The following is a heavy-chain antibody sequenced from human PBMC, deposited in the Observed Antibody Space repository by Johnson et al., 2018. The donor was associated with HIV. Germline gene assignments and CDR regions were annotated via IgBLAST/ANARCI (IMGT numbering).Heavy chain of an antibody. CDR1: GFTFSSYW. CDR3: ARGGWAVLDAFDI. CDR2: IKQDGSEK. V-gene: IGHV3-7*02. Sequence: VQLVESGGGLVQPGGSLRLPCAASGFTFSSYWMSWVRQAPGKGLEWVANIKQDGSEKYYVDSVTGRFTISRDKAKNSLYLQMGSLRAEDMAVYYCARGGWAVLDAFDIWGQGTMVTVSS. D-gene: IGHD2-15*01. J-gene: IGHJ3*02.